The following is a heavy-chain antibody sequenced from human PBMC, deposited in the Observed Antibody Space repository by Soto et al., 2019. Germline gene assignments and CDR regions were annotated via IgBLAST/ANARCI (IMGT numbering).Heavy chain of an antibody. CDR1: GGSFSGYY. CDR3: AREVVVVVAATFYYYYYSMDV. D-gene: IGHD2-15*01. V-gene: IGHV4-34*01. Sequence: LSLTCAVYGGSFSGYYWSWIRQPPGKGLEWIGEINHSGSTNYNPSLKSRVTISVDTSKNQFSLKLSSVTAADTAVYYCAREVVVVVAATFYYYYYSMDVWGKGTTVTVSS. CDR2: INHSGST. J-gene: IGHJ6*03.